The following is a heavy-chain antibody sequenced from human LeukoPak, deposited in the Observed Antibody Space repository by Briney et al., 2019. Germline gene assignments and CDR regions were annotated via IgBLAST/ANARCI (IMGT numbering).Heavy chain of an antibody. J-gene: IGHJ4*02. CDR1: GGSFSGYY. D-gene: IGHD4-17*01. V-gene: IGHV3-21*01. CDR2: ISSSSSYI. CDR3: ARDLDYGDPQNNDY. Sequence: KSSETLSLTCAVYGGSFSGYYWSWIRQPPGKGLEWVSSISSSSSYIYYADSVKGRFTISRDNAKNSLYLQMNSLRAEDTAVYYCARDLDYGDPQNNDYWGQGTLVTVSS.